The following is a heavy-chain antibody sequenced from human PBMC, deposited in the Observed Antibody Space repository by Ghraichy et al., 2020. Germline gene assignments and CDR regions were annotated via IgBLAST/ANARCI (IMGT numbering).Heavy chain of an antibody. V-gene: IGHV4-31*03. D-gene: IGHD2-2*01. CDR3: ARMLIYCSSTSCTHFDY. Sequence: SETLSLTCTVSGGSISSGGYYWSWIRQHPGKGLEWIGYIYYSGSTYYNPSLKSRVTISVDTSKNQFSLKLSSVTAADTAVYYCARMLIYCSSTSCTHFDYWGQGTLVTVSS. CDR2: IYYSGST. J-gene: IGHJ4*02. CDR1: GGSISSGGYY.